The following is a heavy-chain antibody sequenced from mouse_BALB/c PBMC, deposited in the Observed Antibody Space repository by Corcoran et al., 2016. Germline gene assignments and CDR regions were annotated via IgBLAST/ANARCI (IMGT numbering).Heavy chain of an antibody. CDR1: GDTFTNYG. J-gene: IGHJ4*01. CDR3: AREPYAMDY. CDR2: INTYTGEP. V-gene: IGHV9-1*02. Sequence: QIQMVQAGPELTKPGETVKISCKDSGDTFTNYGMNWMKQAPGKGLKWMGWINTYTGEPTYADDFKGRFAFSLDTSTNTAYLQINNLKNEDMATYFCAREPYAMDYWGQGASVTVSS.